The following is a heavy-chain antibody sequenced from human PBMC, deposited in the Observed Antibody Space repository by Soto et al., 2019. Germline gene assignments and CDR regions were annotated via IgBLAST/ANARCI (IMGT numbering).Heavy chain of an antibody. V-gene: IGHV1-69*13. J-gene: IGHJ6*02. CDR2: ISPIFGTA. Sequence: ASVKVPCKASRGTLRSYAIRWVRQAPVHGLEWMGGISPIFGTASYAQKFQGRLTITADESTSTAYMELSSLSSEDTAVYYWARDRAARTLYYYYGMDVWGQGTTVTVS. CDR1: RGTLRSYA. D-gene: IGHD6-6*01. CDR3: ARDRAARTLYYYYGMDV.